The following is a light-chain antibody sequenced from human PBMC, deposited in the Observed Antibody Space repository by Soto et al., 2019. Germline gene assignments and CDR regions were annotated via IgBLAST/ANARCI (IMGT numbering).Light chain of an antibody. V-gene: IGKV1-5*03. CDR1: QSISDW. CDR2: GAS. Sequence: DIQMTQSPSTLSASAGDRVAITCRANQSISDWFAWYQQKPGKAPKLLIYGASTLEIGVPSSCSGSGSAADLTPTISSLHPDDCVTYCWQQDDRFLYTFGQGTNLEMK. J-gene: IGKJ2*01. CDR3: QQDDRFLYT.